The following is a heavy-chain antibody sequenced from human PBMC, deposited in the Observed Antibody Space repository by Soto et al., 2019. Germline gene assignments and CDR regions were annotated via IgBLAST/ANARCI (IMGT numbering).Heavy chain of an antibody. CDR2: ISGYGGST. D-gene: IGHD6-6*01. V-gene: IGHV3-23*01. Sequence: PGGSLRLSCAASGFTFSSYAMSWVRQAPGKGLEWVSTISGYGGSTYYADSVKGRFTISRDNSKNTLYLQMNSPRAEDTAGYYFAILAVRLILDYWGQGTLVTVSS. CDR1: GFTFSSYA. CDR3: AILAVRLILDY. J-gene: IGHJ4*02.